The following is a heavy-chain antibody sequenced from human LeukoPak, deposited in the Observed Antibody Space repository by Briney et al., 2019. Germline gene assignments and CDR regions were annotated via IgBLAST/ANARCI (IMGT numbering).Heavy chain of an antibody. CDR1: GGSISSYY. CDR2: IYYSGST. J-gene: IGHJ4*02. D-gene: IGHD3-10*01. Sequence: TSETLSLTCTASGGSISSYYWSWIRQPPGKGLEWIGYIYYSGSTNYNPSLKSRVTISVDTSKNQFSLKLSSVTAADTAVYYCARHVWGITMVRGGYYFDYWGQGTLVTVSS. V-gene: IGHV4-59*08. CDR3: ARHVWGITMVRGGYYFDY.